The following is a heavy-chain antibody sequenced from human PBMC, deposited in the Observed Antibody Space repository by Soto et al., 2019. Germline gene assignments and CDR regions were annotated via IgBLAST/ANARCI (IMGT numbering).Heavy chain of an antibody. J-gene: IGHJ5*02. CDR1: GGSISSYY. D-gene: IGHD1-26*01. CDR2: IYYSGST. CDR3: ARDRGSRGRTINWFDP. Sequence: SETLSLTCTVSGGSISSYYWSWIRQPPGKGLEWIGYIYYSGSTNYNPSLKSRVTISVDTSKNQFSLKLSSVTAADTAVYYCARDRGSRGRTINWFDPWGQGTLVTVSS. V-gene: IGHV4-59*01.